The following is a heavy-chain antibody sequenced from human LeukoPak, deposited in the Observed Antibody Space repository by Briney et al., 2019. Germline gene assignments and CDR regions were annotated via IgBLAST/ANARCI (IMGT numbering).Heavy chain of an antibody. D-gene: IGHD3-22*01. Sequence: GRSLRLSCAASGFTFSGYGMHWVRQAPGKGLEWVAVISYDGSNKYYADSVKGRFTISRDNSKNTLYLQMNSLRAEDTAVYYCAKSFSMIVPDYWGQGTLVTVSS. V-gene: IGHV3-30*18. J-gene: IGHJ4*02. CDR1: GFTFSGYG. CDR3: AKSFSMIVPDY. CDR2: ISYDGSNK.